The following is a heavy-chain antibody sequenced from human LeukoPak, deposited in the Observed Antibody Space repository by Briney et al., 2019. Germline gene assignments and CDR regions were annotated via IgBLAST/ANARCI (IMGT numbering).Heavy chain of an antibody. CDR2: ISSSGSTI. V-gene: IGHV3-48*03. CDR1: GFTFSSYE. CDR3: ARDFRRGTGYYNFDY. Sequence: PGGSLRLSCAASGFTFSSYEMNWVRQAPGKGLEWVSYISSSGSTIYYADSVKGQFTISRDNAKNSLYLQMNSLRAEDTAVYYCARDFRRGTGYYNFDYWGQGTLVTVSS. J-gene: IGHJ4*02. D-gene: IGHD3/OR15-3a*01.